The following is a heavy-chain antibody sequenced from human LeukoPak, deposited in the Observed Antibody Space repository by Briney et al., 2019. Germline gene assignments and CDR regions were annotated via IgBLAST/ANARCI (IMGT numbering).Heavy chain of an antibody. CDR3: AREKAAAGSFDY. CDR2: MSTSGSAI. V-gene: IGHV3-11*01. Sequence: GGSLRLSCAASGFTFSDYYMSWIRQAPGKGLEWVSYMSTSGSAIYYADSVKGRFTISRDNAKNSLYLQMNSLRAEDTAVYYCAREKAAAGSFDYWGQGTLVTVSS. J-gene: IGHJ4*02. D-gene: IGHD6-13*01. CDR1: GFTFSDYY.